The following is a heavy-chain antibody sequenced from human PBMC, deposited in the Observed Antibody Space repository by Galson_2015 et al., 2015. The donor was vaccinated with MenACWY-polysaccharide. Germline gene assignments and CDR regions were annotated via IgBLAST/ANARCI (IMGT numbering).Heavy chain of an antibody. Sequence: TLSLTCSVSGASVNSGNVYRNWIRQHPEKGLEWIGYIYYSGFTKSNPSLKSRVSVSMDTSKNQFSLRLSSVTAADTAVYYCAISKVTSGSFGWFGSWGQGTLVTVSS. CDR2: IYYSGFT. D-gene: IGHD3-10*01. CDR1: GASVNSGNVY. CDR3: AISKVTSGSFGWFGS. J-gene: IGHJ5*01. V-gene: IGHV4-31*03.